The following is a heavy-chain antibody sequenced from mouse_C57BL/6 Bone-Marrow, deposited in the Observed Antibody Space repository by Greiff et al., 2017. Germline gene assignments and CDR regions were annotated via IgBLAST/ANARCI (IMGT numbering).Heavy chain of an antibody. D-gene: IGHD3-2*02. CDR3: TTAQATGYAMDY. V-gene: IGHV6-6*01. J-gene: IGHJ4*01. Sequence: EVNVVESGGGLVQPGGSMKLSCAASGFTFSDAWMDWVRQSPEKGLEWVAEIRNKANNHATYYAESVKGRFTISRDDSKSSVYLQMNSLRAEDTGIYYCTTAQATGYAMDYWGQGTSVTVSS. CDR2: IRNKANNHAT. CDR1: GFTFSDAW.